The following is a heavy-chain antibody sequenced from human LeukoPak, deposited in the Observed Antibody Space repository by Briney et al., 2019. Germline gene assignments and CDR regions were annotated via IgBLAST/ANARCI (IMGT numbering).Heavy chain of an antibody. D-gene: IGHD6-13*01. CDR3: AKEELAAAGRDFEY. J-gene: IGHJ4*02. CDR1: GFTFSTYA. V-gene: IGHV3-23*01. CDR2: ISGSGGST. Sequence: GGSLRLSCAASGFTFSTYAMSWVRQAPGKGLEWVSAISGSGGSTYYADSVKGRFTISRDKSKNTRGLQINSRRAEDTAVYYCAKEELAAAGRDFEYWGQGTLVTVSS.